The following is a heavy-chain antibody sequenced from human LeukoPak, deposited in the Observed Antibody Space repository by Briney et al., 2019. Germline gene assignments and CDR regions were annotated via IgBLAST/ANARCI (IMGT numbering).Heavy chain of an antibody. J-gene: IGHJ4*02. CDR2: ISSSGSTI. CDR3: MRDGYGDSAGAH. Sequence: PGGSLRLSCAASGFTVSSNYMSWIRQAPGKGLEWVSYISSSGSTIYYADSVKGRFTISRDNAKNSLYLQMNSLRAEDTAVYYCMRDGYGDSAGAHWGQGTLVSVSS. CDR1: GFTVSSNY. D-gene: IGHD4-17*01. V-gene: IGHV3-11*04.